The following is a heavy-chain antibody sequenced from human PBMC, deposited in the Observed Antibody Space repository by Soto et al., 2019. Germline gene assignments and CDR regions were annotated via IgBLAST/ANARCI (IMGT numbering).Heavy chain of an antibody. CDR3: AKGILGYNYQDYYYMDV. D-gene: IGHD5-12*01. CDR2: ISGSGGST. V-gene: IGHV3-23*01. CDR1: GFTFSSYA. Sequence: GGSLRLSCAASGFTFSSYAMSWVRQAPGKGLEWVSGISGSGGSTYYADSVKGRFTISRDNSKNTLYLQMNSLRAEDTAVYYCAKGILGYNYQDYYYMDVWAKGTKVTVSS. J-gene: IGHJ6*03.